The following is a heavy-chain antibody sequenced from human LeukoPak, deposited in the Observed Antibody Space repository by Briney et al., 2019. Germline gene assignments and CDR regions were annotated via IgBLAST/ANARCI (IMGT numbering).Heavy chain of an antibody. CDR2: VSALGANA. Sequence: GASVTVSCTASGDTFANDGVSWVRQAPGQGLEWMGWVSALGANANVAQKVQGRGTLTRDTSTGTAHMELRSLSSDDTAVYYGATLQPAGPHSEYWGRRTGVPVST. CDR3: ATLQPAGPHSEY. V-gene: IGHV1-18*01. CDR1: GDTFANDG. D-gene: IGHD2/OR15-2a*01. J-gene: IGHJ4*02.